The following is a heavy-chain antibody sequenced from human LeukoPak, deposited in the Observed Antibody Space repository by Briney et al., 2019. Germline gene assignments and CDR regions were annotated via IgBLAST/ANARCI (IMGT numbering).Heavy chain of an antibody. J-gene: IGHJ4*02. CDR3: ARSSSTWHLFDF. CDR1: GFTFSDYA. Sequence: GGSLRLSCAASGFTFSDYALHWVRQAPGKGLEWVAIILYDGISKYYATSVKDRFTISRDISKNSLFLQLNSLRAEDTAVYYCARSSSTWHLFDFWGQGTLVTVSS. D-gene: IGHD6-13*01. V-gene: IGHV3-30-3*01. CDR2: ILYDGISK.